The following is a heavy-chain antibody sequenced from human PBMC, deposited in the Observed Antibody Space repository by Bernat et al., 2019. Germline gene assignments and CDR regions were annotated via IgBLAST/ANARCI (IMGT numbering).Heavy chain of an antibody. CDR1: GFTFSSYS. D-gene: IGHD6-6*01. V-gene: IGHV3-21*01. CDR3: ARDGVYSSSSADY. Sequence: EVQLVESGGGLVKPGGSLRLSCAASGFTFSSYSMNWVRQAPGKGPEWVSSISSSSSYIYYADSVKGRFTISRDNAKNSLYLQMNSLRAEDTAVYYCARDGVYSSSSADYWGQGTLVTISS. CDR2: ISSSSSYI. J-gene: IGHJ4*02.